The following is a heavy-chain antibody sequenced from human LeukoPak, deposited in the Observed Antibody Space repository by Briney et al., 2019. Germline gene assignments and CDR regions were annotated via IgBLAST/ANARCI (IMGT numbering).Heavy chain of an antibody. CDR3: ARDTDGSLDY. V-gene: IGHV3-7*01. D-gene: IGHD1-26*01. Sequence: GGSLRLSCAASGFTFTNSWMAWVRQAPGKGLEWVAKIKQDGSTKHYADSLKGRFTISRDNPKNSLYLQMNSLRADGTAVYYCARDTDGSLDYWGQGILVTVAS. J-gene: IGHJ4*02. CDR1: GFTFTNSW. CDR2: IKQDGSTK.